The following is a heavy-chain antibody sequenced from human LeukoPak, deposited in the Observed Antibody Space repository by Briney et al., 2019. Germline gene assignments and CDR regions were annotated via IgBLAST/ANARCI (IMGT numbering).Heavy chain of an antibody. CDR3: AGRYFDY. V-gene: IGHV3-23*01. Sequence: PGGSLRLSCSASGFTFSSYAMSCVRQPPGKGLEWVSAISGSGGSTYYADSVTGRFTISRDNSKNTLYLPMNSLRAEDTAVYYCAGRYFDYWGQGTLVTVSS. J-gene: IGHJ4*02. CDR2: ISGSGGST. CDR1: GFTFSSYA.